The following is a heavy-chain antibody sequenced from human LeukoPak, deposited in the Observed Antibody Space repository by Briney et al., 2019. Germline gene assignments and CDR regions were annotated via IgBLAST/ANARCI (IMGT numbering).Heavy chain of an antibody. CDR2: ISSSSDYI. CDR3: ARVDCSNTSCYYYYYGMDV. V-gene: IGHV3-21*01. D-gene: IGHD2-2*01. Sequence: GGSLRLSCAASGFTFGSYSMNWVRQAPGKGLEWVSSISSSSDYIYYADSVKGRFTISRDNAKNSLYLQMNSLRAEDTAVYYCARVDCSNTSCYYYYYGMDVWGQGTTVTVSS. J-gene: IGHJ6*02. CDR1: GFTFGSYS.